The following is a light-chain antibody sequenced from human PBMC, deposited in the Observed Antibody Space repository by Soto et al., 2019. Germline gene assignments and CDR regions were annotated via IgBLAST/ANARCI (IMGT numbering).Light chain of an antibody. CDR3: GTWDSSLSANV. CDR1: SSNIGNNY. CDR2: ENN. J-gene: IGLJ1*01. Sequence: QSVLTQPPSVSAAPGQKVTISCSGSSSNIGNNYVSWYQQLPGTAPKLLIYENNKRPSGIPDRFSGSKSGTSATLGITGLQTGDEADYYCGTWDSSLSANVCGTGTKVTVL. V-gene: IGLV1-51*02.